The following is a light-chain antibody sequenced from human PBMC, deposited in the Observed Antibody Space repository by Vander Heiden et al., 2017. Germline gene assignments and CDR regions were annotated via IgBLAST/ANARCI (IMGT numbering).Light chain of an antibody. V-gene: IGKV1-17*01. Sequence: DIQMTHSPSSLYASVGDRVTITCRASQGIRNDLGWYQQKPGKAPKCLISAASSLQSGVPSRFSGSGSGTEFTPTISGLQSEDFATYYCLQHNNYPPTFGGGTNVEIK. CDR1: QGIRND. CDR2: AAS. J-gene: IGKJ4*01. CDR3: LQHNNYPPT.